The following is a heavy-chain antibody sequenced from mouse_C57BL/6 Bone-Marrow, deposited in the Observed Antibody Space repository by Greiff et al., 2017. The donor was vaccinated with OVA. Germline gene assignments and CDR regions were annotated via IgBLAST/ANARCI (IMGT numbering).Heavy chain of an antibody. CDR2: IYPRDGST. CDR3: ASNLWYPYWYFDV. Sequence: SDAELVKPGASVKISCKVSGYTFTDHTIHWMKQRPEQGLEWIGYIYPRDGSTKYNEKFKGKATLTADKSSSTAYMQLNSLTSEDSAVYFCASNLWYPYWYFDVWGTGTTVTVSS. CDR1: GYTFTDHT. V-gene: IGHV1-78*01. D-gene: IGHD2-1*01. J-gene: IGHJ1*03.